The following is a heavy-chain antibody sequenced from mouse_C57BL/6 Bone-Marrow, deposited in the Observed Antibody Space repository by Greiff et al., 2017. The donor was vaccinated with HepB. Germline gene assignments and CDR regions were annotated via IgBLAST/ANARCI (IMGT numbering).Heavy chain of an antibody. V-gene: IGHV1-15*01. CDR3: TRGYDGYYVGGYYAMDY. J-gene: IGHJ4*01. CDR2: IDPETGGT. Sequence: VKLVESGAELVRPGASVTLSCKASAYTFTDYEMHWVKQTPVHGLEWIGAIDPETGGTAYNQKFKGKAILTADKSSSTAYMELRSLTSEDSAVYYCTRGYDGYYVGGYYAMDYWGQGTSVTVSS. CDR1: AYTFTDYE. D-gene: IGHD2-3*01.